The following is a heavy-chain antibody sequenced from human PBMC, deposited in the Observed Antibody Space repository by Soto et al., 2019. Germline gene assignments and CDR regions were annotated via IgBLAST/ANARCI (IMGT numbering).Heavy chain of an antibody. CDR3: ARIIDCSGGRCYLNCFDT. Sequence: ASVKVSCKASGYTFTSYGISWVRQAPGQGLEWMGWISAYNGNTNYAQKLQGRVTMTTDTSTSTAYMELRSLRSDDTAVYYCARIIDCSGGRCYLNCFDTWGQGTLVTVSS. CDR2: ISAYNGNT. CDR1: GYTFTSYG. J-gene: IGHJ5*02. V-gene: IGHV1-18*01. D-gene: IGHD2-15*01.